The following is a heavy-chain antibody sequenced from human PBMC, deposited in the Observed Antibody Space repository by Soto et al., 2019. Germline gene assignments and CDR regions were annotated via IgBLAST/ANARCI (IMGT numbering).Heavy chain of an antibody. D-gene: IGHD5-12*01. CDR1: GGSISSYY. Sequence: SETLSLTCTVSGGSISSYYWGWIRQPPGKGLEWIGSIYYSGSTYYNPSLKSRVTISVDTSKNQFSLKLSSVTAADTAVYYCAGIVATSGDYWGQGTLVTVSS. J-gene: IGHJ4*02. CDR3: AGIVATSGDY. CDR2: IYYSGST. V-gene: IGHV4-39*01.